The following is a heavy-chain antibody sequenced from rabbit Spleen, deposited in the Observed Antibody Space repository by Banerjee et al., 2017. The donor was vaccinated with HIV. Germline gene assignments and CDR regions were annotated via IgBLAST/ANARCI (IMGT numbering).Heavy chain of an antibody. CDR2: IYPGSFDST. J-gene: IGHJ4*01. V-gene: IGHV1S45*01. D-gene: IGHD1-1*01. CDR3: ARSINWANRGLNL. Sequence: QEELVESGGGLVKPGGSLTLTCTASGFSFSSTYYMCWVRQAPGSGLEWIACIYPGSFDSTVYATWAKGRFTISKTSSTTVDLKMTSLTAADTATYFCARSINWANRGLNLWGQGTLVTVS. CDR1: GFSFSSTYY.